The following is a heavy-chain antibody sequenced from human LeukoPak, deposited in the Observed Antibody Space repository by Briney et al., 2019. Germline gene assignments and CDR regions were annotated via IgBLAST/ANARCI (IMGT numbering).Heavy chain of an antibody. CDR1: GFTFDDYA. J-gene: IGHJ6*03. Sequence: GRSLRLSCAASGFTFDDYAMHWVRQAPGKGLEWVSGISWNCCSIGYADSVKGRFTISRDNAKNSLYLQMNSLRTEDMALYYCAKAGGSYLYYYMDVWGKGTTVTVSS. D-gene: IGHD1-26*01. V-gene: IGHV3-9*03. CDR3: AKAGGSYLYYYMDV. CDR2: ISWNCCSI.